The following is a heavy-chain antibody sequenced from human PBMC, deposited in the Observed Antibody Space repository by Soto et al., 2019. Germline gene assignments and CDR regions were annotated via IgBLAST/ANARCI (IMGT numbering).Heavy chain of an antibody. CDR3: VTLQFSRWFY. CDR2: TKHKAASYTT. Sequence: RRLSCAASGFTLSDHFMEWVRQAPGKGLEWVGRTKHKAASYTTDYAASVNGRFTISRDDPKNSLYLQMNSLKTEDTAMYYCVTLQFSRWFYWGLGTLVTVSS. V-gene: IGHV3-72*01. CDR1: GFTLSDHF. D-gene: IGHD4-4*01. J-gene: IGHJ4*02.